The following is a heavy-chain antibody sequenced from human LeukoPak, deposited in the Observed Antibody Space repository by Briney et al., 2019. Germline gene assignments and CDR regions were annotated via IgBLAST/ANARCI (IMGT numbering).Heavy chain of an antibody. D-gene: IGHD5-12*01. Sequence: GGSLRLSCAASGFTFSSYAMSWVRQAPGKGLEWVSAISGSGYSTYYADSVKGRFTISRDNSKNTLYLQMNSLRAEDTAVYYRAEEAGYSGYDYPDYWGQGTLVTVSS. CDR3: AEEAGYSGYDYPDY. CDR1: GFTFSSYA. V-gene: IGHV3-23*01. J-gene: IGHJ4*02. CDR2: ISGSGYST.